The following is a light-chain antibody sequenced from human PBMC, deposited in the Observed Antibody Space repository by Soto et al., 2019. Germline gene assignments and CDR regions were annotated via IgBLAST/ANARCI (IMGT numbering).Light chain of an antibody. V-gene: IGKV1-5*03. CDR1: QTISSW. CDR3: HHYNSYSEA. CDR2: KAS. Sequence: DIQMTQSPSTLSGSVGDRVTITCRASQTISSWLAWYQQKPGKAPKLLIYKASTLKSGVPSRFSGSGSGTEFTLTISSLQPDDFATYYCHHYNSYSEALGQGTKVELK. J-gene: IGKJ1*01.